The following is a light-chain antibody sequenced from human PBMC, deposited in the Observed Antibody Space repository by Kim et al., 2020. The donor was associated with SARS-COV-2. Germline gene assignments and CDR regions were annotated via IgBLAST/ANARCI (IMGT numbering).Light chain of an antibody. CDR3: QQYNNWPQT. CDR1: QSVSSN. CDR2: GAS. V-gene: IGKV3-15*01. Sequence: VTPEERATLTCRASQSVSSNLAWYQQKPGQAPRLHIYGASTRATGIPARFSGSGSGTEFTLTISSLQSEDFAVYYCQQYNNWPQTFGQGTKVDIK. J-gene: IGKJ1*01.